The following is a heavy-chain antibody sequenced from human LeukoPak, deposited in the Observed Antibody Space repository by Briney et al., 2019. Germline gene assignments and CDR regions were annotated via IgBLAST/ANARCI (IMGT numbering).Heavy chain of an antibody. Sequence: GGSLRLSCAASGFTFSTYWMHWVRQAPGKGLVWVSRINVDGSTTTYADSVKGRFTISRDNAKNTLYLQMNSLRGEDTAVYYCARTFGNNYGDYWGHGTLVTVSS. V-gene: IGHV3-74*01. CDR2: INVDGSTT. D-gene: IGHD5-18*01. CDR3: ARTFGNNYGDY. CDR1: GFTFSTYW. J-gene: IGHJ4*01.